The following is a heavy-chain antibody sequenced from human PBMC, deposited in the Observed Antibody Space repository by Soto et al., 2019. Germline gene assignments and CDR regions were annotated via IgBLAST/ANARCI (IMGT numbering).Heavy chain of an antibody. CDR2: ISYGGSNN. V-gene: IGHV3-30*18. CDR1: GFTFSSYD. J-gene: IGHJ3*02. D-gene: IGHD3-22*01. Sequence: GGSLRLSCAASGFTFSSYDMHWGRQAPGTGLAWVAVISYGGSNNYYADSVRGRFTISSDNSKNTLYLQMNSLRAEDTAVYYCAKKRGADYYDSSGHDAFDIWGQGTMVTVSS. CDR3: AKKRGADYYDSSGHDAFDI.